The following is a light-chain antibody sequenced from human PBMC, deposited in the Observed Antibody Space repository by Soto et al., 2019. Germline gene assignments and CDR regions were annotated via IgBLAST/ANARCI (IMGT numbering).Light chain of an antibody. Sequence: EVVMTQSPATLSVSPGERATLSCRASESVSRNLAWYQQKPGQAPRLLIYGASSRATGIPDRFSGSGSGTGFTLTISRLEPEDFAVYYGQESPRTFGQGTKVDIK. V-gene: IGKV3-20*01. CDR3: QESPRT. J-gene: IGKJ1*01. CDR1: ESVSRN. CDR2: GAS.